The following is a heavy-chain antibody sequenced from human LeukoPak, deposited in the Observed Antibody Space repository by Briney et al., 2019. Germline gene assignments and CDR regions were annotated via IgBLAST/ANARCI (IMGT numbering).Heavy chain of an antibody. J-gene: IGHJ4*02. D-gene: IGHD1-26*01. CDR3: ARLGSYHDF. CDR2: IHASGPT. V-gene: IGHV4-4*09. CDR1: GGSISTYY. Sequence: PSETLSLTCTVSGGSISTYYWSWIRRPPGKGLEWIAYIHASGPTNYNPSLKSRITISVDTSKNQFSLKLSSVTAADTAVYYCARLGSYHDFWGQGALVTVSS.